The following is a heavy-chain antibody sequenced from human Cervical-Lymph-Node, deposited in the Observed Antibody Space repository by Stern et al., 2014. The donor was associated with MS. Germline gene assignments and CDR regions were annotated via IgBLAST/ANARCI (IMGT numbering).Heavy chain of an antibody. J-gene: IGHJ4*02. CDR2: ISYDGTTE. D-gene: IGHD2-2*01. Sequence: VQLVESGGGVVQPGRSLRLSCAASGFTFSDFGMRWVRQAPGKGLEWVEIISYDGTTEYYADSVKGRFNISRDNAKSTLYVHMSSLRAEDKAVYYCAKDHQRGLVPAAIHFWGLGTLVTVSS. V-gene: IGHV3-30*18. CDR3: AKDHQRGLVPAAIHF. CDR1: GFTFSDFG.